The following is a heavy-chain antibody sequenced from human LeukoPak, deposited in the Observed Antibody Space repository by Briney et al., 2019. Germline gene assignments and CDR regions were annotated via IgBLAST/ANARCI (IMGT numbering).Heavy chain of an antibody. D-gene: IGHD5-12*01. Sequence: GSLRLSCAASGFTFSSYSMNWVRQAPGKGLEWVSSISSSSSYIYYADSVEGRFTISRDNAKNSVYLPMDRLRADDTAVYYRSRARRGGYYYYYYYMDVWDKGTTVTVSS. J-gene: IGHJ6*03. CDR3: SRARRGGYYYYYYYMDV. CDR1: GFTFSSYS. CDR2: ISSSSSYI. V-gene: IGHV3-21*01.